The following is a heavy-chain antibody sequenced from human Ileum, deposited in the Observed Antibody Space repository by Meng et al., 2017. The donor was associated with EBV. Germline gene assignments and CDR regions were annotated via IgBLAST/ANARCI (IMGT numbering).Heavy chain of an antibody. CDR2: VYHRGDT. CDR3: GRDQGRELINH. Sequence: QVQPQESGPGLVEPSGTLSLTCTVSGDSISGDIWWSWVRQPPGKGLEWIGEVYHRGDTNYNPSLKSRVDISVDKSKNQFYLSLFSVTAADTAVYYCGRDQGRELINHWGQGTLVTVSS. D-gene: IGHD1-7*01. J-gene: IGHJ4*02. CDR1: GDSISGDIW. V-gene: IGHV4-4*02.